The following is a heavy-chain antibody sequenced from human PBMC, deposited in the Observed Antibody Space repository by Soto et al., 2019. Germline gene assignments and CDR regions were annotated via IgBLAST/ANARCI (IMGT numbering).Heavy chain of an antibody. CDR2: ISYDGSNK. V-gene: IGHV3-30-3*01. Sequence: GGSLRLSCAASGFTFSRYAMHWVRQAPGKGLEWVSVISYDGSNKYYTDSVKGRFTISRDNSKNTLYLQMNSLRTEDTAVHYCARDSWNRPSNWFDPWGQGTLVTVS. CDR1: GFTFSRYA. CDR3: ARDSWNRPSNWFDP. D-gene: IGHD1-1*01. J-gene: IGHJ5*02.